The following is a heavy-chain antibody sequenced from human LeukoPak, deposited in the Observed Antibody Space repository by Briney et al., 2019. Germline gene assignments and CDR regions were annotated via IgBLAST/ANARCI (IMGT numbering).Heavy chain of an antibody. CDR3: ARLSGYSLDY. Sequence: GGSLRLSCAASGFTFSSYSMNWVRQAPGKGLEWISYISDSSRTIYYADSVKGRFTISRDNAKNSVYLEMNSLRVEDTAVYYCARLSGYSLDYWGQGTLVTVSS. CDR2: ISDSSRTI. CDR1: GFTFSSYS. J-gene: IGHJ4*02. V-gene: IGHV3-48*01. D-gene: IGHD4-23*01.